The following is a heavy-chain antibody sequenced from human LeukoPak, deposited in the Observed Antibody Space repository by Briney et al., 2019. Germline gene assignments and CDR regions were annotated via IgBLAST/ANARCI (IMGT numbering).Heavy chain of an antibody. V-gene: IGHV4-34*01. J-gene: IGHJ6*03. D-gene: IGHD2-8*01. CDR1: GGSFSGYY. CDR2: INHSGST. Sequence: SETLSLTCAVYGGSFSGYYWSWIRQPPGKGLEWIGEINHSGSTNYNPSLKSRVTISVDTSKNQFSLKLSSVTAADTAVYYCARARYCTNGVCFRHYYYMDVWGKGTTVTVSS. CDR3: ARARYCTNGVCFRHYYYMDV.